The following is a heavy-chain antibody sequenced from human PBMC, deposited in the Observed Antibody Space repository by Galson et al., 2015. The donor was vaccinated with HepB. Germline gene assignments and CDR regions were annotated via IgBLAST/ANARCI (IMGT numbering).Heavy chain of an antibody. CDR2: ISAYNGNT. CDR1: GYTFTSYG. V-gene: IGHV1-18*01. J-gene: IGHJ6*03. Sequence: SVKVSCKASGYTFTSYGISWVRQAPGQGLEWMGWISAYNGNTNYAQKLQGRVTMTTDTSTSTAYMELRSLRSDDTAVYYCARDYGDYEDRDYYYYMDVWGKGTTVTVSS. D-gene: IGHD4-17*01. CDR3: ARDYGDYEDRDYYYYMDV.